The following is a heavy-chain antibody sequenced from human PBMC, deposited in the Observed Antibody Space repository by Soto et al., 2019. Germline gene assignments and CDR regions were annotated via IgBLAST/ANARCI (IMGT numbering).Heavy chain of an antibody. V-gene: IGHV6-1*01. J-gene: IGHJ5*02. CDR2: TYYRSKWYN. CDR3: AREEQQLPMGHWFDP. Sequence: SQTLSLTCAISGDSVSSNSAAWNWIRQSPSRGLEWLGRTYYRSKWYNDYAVSVKSRITINPDTSKNQFSLQLNSVTPEDSAVYYCAREEQQLPMGHWFDPWGQGTLVTVSS. CDR1: GDSVSSNSAA. D-gene: IGHD6-13*01.